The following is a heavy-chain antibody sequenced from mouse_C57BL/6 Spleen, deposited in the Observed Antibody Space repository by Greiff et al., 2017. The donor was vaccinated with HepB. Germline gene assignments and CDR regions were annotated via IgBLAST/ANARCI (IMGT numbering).Heavy chain of an antibody. CDR2: ISYDGSN. CDR3: ASYDYDGDWYFDV. Sequence: EVKLQESGPGLVKPSQSLSLTCSVTGYSITSGYYWNWIRQFPGNKLEWMGYISYDGSNNYNPSLKNRISITRDTSKNQFFLKLNSVTTEDTATYYCASYDYDGDWYFDVWGTGTTVTVSS. CDR1: GYSITSGYY. J-gene: IGHJ1*03. V-gene: IGHV3-6*01. D-gene: IGHD2-4*01.